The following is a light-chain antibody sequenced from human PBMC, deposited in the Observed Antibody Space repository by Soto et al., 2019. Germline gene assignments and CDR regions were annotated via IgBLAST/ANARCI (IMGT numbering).Light chain of an antibody. CDR3: QQYNNWLRRLT. V-gene: IGKV3-15*01. Sequence: EIVMTQSPATLSVSPGERATLSCRASQSVSRNLAWYQQKPGQAPRLLIYGASTRATGIPARFSGSGSGTEFTLTISSLQSEDFAVYYCQQYNNWLRRLTFGGGTKVEIK. J-gene: IGKJ4*01. CDR1: QSVSRN. CDR2: GAS.